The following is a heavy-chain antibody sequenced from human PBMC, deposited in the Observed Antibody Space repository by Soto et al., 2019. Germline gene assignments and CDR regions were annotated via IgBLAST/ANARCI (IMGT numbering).Heavy chain of an antibody. D-gene: IGHD3-10*01. CDR3: ARGPRWFGESPPVNYYFDY. CDR2: IWYDGSIK. CDR1: GFTFSTYV. V-gene: IGHV3-33*01. J-gene: IGHJ4*02. Sequence: QVQVVESGGGVVQPEKSLRLSCAASGFTFSTYVMHWVRQAPGGGLEWVAVIWYDGSIKYYADPVNGRFTISRDNSKNTVYLQMNSLRVEDTAVYYCARGPRWFGESPPVNYYFDYWGQGTLVTVSS.